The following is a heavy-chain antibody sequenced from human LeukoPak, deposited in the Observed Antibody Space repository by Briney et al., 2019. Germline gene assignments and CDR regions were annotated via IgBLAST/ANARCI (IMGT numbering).Heavy chain of an antibody. J-gene: IGHJ4*02. CDR1: GFPFNAYW. V-gene: IGHV3-23*01. CDR3: AKGSSAGRPYYFDY. D-gene: IGHD3-10*01. CDR2: ISHTSEYT. Sequence: PGGSLRLSCAASGFPFNAYWMTWVRQAPGKGLEWVSAISHTSEYTYHADSVKGRFTISRDNSKNTLYLRMNSLRAEDTAMYYCAKGSSAGRPYYFDYWGQGTLVTVSS.